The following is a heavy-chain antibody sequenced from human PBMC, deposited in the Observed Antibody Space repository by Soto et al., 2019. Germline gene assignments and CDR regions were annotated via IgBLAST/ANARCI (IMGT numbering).Heavy chain of an antibody. Sequence: LSLTCTVSGGSISSGENFWNWIRQSPGKGLEWIGYIHHSGSTYYNPSLKSRLTISVETSKNQISLKLNSVTAADTAVYYCARDTGTYHYYFESWGEGTLVTVSS. CDR2: IHHSGST. D-gene: IGHD1-26*01. V-gene: IGHV4-30-4*01. CDR3: ARDTGTYHYYFES. CDR1: GGSISSGENF. J-gene: IGHJ4*02.